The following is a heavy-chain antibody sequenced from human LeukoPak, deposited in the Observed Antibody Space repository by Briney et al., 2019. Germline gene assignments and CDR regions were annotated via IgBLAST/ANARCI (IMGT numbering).Heavy chain of an antibody. D-gene: IGHD1-14*01. J-gene: IGHJ3*02. V-gene: IGHV3-21*01. CDR3: ARATGTHAFDI. CDR1: GFTFSSYS. CDR2: ISSSSSYI. Sequence: GGSLRLSCAASGFTFSSYSMNWVRQAPVKGLEWVSSISSSSSYIYYADSVKGRFTISRDNAKNSLYLQMNSLRAEDTAVYYCARATGTHAFDIWGQGTMVTVSS.